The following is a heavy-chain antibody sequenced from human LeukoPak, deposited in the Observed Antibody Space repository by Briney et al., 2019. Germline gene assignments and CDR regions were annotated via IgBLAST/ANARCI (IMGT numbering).Heavy chain of an antibody. CDR3: AKDWEDRYYYYYGMDV. CDR1: GFTFSSYA. V-gene: IGHV3-23*01. J-gene: IGHJ6*02. D-gene: IGHD1-26*01. Sequence: PGGSLRLSCAASGFTFSSYAMSWVRQAPGKGLEWVSAISGSGGRTYYADSVKGRFTISRDNSKNTLYLQMNSLRAEDTAVYYCAKDWEDRYYYYYGMDVWGQGTTVTVSS. CDR2: ISGSGGRT.